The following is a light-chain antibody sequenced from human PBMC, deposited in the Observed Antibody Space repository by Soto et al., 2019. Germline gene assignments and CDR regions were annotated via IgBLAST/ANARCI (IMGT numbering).Light chain of an antibody. V-gene: IGLV6-57*02. CDR3: QSYDNNNVV. CDR2: EDY. Sequence: NFMLTQPHSVSESPGKTVIISCTGSSGSIATNYVQWYQQRPGSAPTTVIYEDYQRPSGVPDRFSGSIDSSSNSASLTISGLKTEDEADYCCQSYDNNNVVFGGGTKLTVL. J-gene: IGLJ3*02. CDR1: SGSIATNY.